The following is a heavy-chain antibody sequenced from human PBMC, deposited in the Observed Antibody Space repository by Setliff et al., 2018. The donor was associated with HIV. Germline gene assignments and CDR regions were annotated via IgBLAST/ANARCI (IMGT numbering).Heavy chain of an antibody. J-gene: IGHJ4*02. Sequence: PSETLSLTCTVSGGSLTNYYWSWIRQPPGKGLEWIGHIYTSGNTNYNPSLNSRLLISLDMSKNQFSLRPRSVTVADTAVYFCARLAGSGNSWGYFDYWGQGSLVTVSS. CDR3: ARLAGSGNSWGYFDY. V-gene: IGHV4-4*09. CDR1: GGSLTNYY. CDR2: IYTSGNT. D-gene: IGHD1-26*01.